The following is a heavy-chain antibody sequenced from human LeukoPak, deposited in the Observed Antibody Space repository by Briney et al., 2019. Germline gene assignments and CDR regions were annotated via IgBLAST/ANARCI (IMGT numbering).Heavy chain of an antibody. Sequence: GASVKVSCKASGYTFTGYYMHWVRQAPGQGLEWMGWINPNSGGTNYAQKFQGRVTMTRDTSISTAYMELSRLRSDDTAVYYCARGYYYGSGSGGAFDIWGQGTMVTVSS. D-gene: IGHD3-10*01. V-gene: IGHV1-2*02. CDR3: ARGYYYGSGSGGAFDI. CDR2: INPNSGGT. CDR1: GYTFTGYY. J-gene: IGHJ3*02.